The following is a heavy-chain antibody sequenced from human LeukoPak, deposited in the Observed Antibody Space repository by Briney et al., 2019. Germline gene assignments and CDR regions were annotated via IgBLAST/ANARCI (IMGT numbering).Heavy chain of an antibody. CDR3: ARGIVVVVGASDHFDY. V-gene: IGHV3-7*01. Sequence: GGSLRLSCVASGFTFSTYWMNWVRQAPGKGLERVGTISPDGSDKYYVDSVKGRFTISRDNAKTSLYLQINSLRADDTALYFCARGIVVVVGASDHFDYWGQGTPITVSS. J-gene: IGHJ4*02. D-gene: IGHD2-15*01. CDR1: GFTFSTYW. CDR2: ISPDGSDK.